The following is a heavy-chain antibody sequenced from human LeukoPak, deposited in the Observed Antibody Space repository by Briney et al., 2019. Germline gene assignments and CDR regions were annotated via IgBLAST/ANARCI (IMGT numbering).Heavy chain of an antibody. J-gene: IGHJ4*02. V-gene: IGHV4-34*01. D-gene: IGHD2-2*01. CDR3: ARGRGDIVVVPAAHPQDYSNYVFDY. Sequence: SETLSLTCAVYGGSFSGYYWSWIRQPPGKGLEWIGEINHSGSTNYNPSLKSRVTISVDTSKNQFSLKLSSVTVADTAVYYCARGRGDIVVVPAAHPQDYSNYVFDYWGQGTLVTVSS. CDR1: GGSFSGYY. CDR2: INHSGST.